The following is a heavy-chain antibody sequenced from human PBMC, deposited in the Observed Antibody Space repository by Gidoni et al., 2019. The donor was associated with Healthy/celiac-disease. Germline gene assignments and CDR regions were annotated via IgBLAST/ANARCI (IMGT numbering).Heavy chain of an antibody. Sequence: EVQLVESGGGLIQTGGSLRLGCAASGFTVSGSYMSWVRQAPGKGRDWVSVIYSGGSTYYADPVKGRFTISRDNSKNTLYLQMNSLRAEDTAVYYCARDWGLTTWGQGTLVTVSS. CDR1: GFTVSGSY. V-gene: IGHV3-53*01. CDR2: IYSGGST. J-gene: IGHJ4*02. CDR3: ARDWGLTT. D-gene: IGHD3-16*01.